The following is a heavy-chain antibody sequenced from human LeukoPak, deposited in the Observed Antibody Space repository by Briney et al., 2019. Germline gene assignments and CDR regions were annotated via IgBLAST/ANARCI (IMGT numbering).Heavy chain of an antibody. J-gene: IGHJ4*02. D-gene: IGHD2-15*01. CDR1: GFTFSSYA. Sequence: GSLRLSCAASGFTFSSYAMSWFRQAPGKGLEWVSAISGSGGSTYYADSVKGRFTISRDNSKNTLYLQMNSLRAEDTAVYYCAKDTHCSGGSCYENYWGQGTLVTVSS. CDR3: AKDTHCSGGSCYENY. V-gene: IGHV3-23*01. CDR2: ISGSGGST.